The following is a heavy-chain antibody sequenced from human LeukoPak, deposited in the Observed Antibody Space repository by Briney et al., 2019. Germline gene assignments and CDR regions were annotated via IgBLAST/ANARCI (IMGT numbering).Heavy chain of an antibody. CDR2: IIPIFGTA. CDR1: GGTFSSYA. Sequence: ASVKVSCKASGGTFSSYAISWVRQAPGQGLEWMGGIIPIFGTANYAQKFQGRVTITADKSTSTAYMELSSLRSEDTAVYYCARSPPMVRGVISGYYYYYMDVWGKGTTVTVSS. J-gene: IGHJ6*03. D-gene: IGHD3-10*01. CDR3: ARSPPMVRGVISGYYYYYMDV. V-gene: IGHV1-69*06.